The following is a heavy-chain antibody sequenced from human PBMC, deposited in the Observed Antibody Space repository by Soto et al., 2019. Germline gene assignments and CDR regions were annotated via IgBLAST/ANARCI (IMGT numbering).Heavy chain of an antibody. Sequence: PSETLSLTCTVSGGSISSGGYYWSWIRQHPGKGLEWIGYIYYSGSTYYNPSLKSRVTISVDRSKNQFSLKLSSVTAADTAVYYCARAAGLRFREIYYYGMDVWGQGTTVTVSS. CDR2: IYYSGST. D-gene: IGHD3-16*01. V-gene: IGHV4-31*03. CDR1: GGSISSGGYY. CDR3: ARAAGLRFREIYYYGMDV. J-gene: IGHJ6*02.